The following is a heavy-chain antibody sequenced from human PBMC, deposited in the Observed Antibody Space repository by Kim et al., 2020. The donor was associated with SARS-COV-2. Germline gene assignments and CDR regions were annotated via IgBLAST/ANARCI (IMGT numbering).Heavy chain of an antibody. Sequence: GGSLRLSCAASGFTFISYDMHWVRQAPGKGLEWVAVISYDGSNKYYADSVKGRFTISRDNSKNTLYLQMNSLRAEDTAVYYCAEGMATSPYYYYYGIDV. V-gene: IGHV3-30*04. CDR2: ISYDGSNK. D-gene: IGHD5-12*01. CDR3: AEGMATSPYYYYYGIDV. CDR1: GFTFISYD. J-gene: IGHJ6*01.